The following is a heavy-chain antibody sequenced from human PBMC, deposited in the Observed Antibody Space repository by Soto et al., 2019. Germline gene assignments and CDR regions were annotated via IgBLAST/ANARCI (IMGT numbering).Heavy chain of an antibody. V-gene: IGHV1-58*01. Sequence: QMQLVQSGPEVRKPGTSVKVSCKASGFTFSNSALQWVRQARGQRLEWIGWIVVGSGNTNYAQRFQERVTISRDMSTSTAYMEVNSLRSDDTAVYYCAARGDRDNYMDVWGKGTTVTVSS. CDR2: IVVGSGNT. CDR3: AARGDRDNYMDV. J-gene: IGHJ6*03. CDR1: GFTFSNSA. D-gene: IGHD2-21*01.